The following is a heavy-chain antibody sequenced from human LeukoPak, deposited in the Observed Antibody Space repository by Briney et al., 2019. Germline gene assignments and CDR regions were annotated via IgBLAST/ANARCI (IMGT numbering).Heavy chain of an antibody. J-gene: IGHJ4*02. CDR2: TYYTGRT. D-gene: IGHD2-8*01. CDR1: GGSVSSSGYY. CDR3: ARRIESLYYFDY. V-gene: IGHV4-61*08. Sequence: PSETLSLTCAVSGGSVSSSGYYWSWIRQPPGKGLEWIAYTYYTGRTNYNPSLKSRVTISLDTSNSQFSLKLSSVTAADTAVYYCARRIESLYYFDYWGQGTLVTVSS.